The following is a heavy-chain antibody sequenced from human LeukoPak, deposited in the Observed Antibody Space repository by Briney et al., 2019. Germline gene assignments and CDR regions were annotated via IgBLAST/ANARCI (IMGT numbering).Heavy chain of an antibody. CDR3: ARALYGDYFPYFDY. V-gene: IGHV1-46*01. CDR1: GYTFTSNY. Sequence: GASVKVSCKAFGYTFTSNYMHWVRQAPGQGPEWMGVISPSGGSTTYAQKFQGRVTLTRDMSTSTDYLELSSLRSEDTAVYYCARALYGDYFPYFDYWGQGTLVTVSS. D-gene: IGHD4-17*01. J-gene: IGHJ4*02. CDR2: ISPSGGST.